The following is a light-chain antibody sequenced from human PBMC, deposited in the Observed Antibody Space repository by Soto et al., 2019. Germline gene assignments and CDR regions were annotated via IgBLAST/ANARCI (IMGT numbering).Light chain of an antibody. CDR2: DAS. CDR3: QQYNLDPYT. Sequence: DIQMTQSPSTLSASVGDRVIITCRASQSVVNWLAWYQQKPGEAPKLLISDASKLESGVPPRVSGVGSGTDFTLIISSLQPDESATYYCQQYNLDPYTFGQGTNLEIK. V-gene: IGKV1-5*01. J-gene: IGKJ2*01. CDR1: QSVVNW.